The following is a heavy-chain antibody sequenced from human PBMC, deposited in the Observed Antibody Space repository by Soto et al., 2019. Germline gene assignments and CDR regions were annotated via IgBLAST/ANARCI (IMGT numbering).Heavy chain of an antibody. CDR1: GGSFSGYY. D-gene: IGHD3-22*01. CDR2: INHSGST. J-gene: IGHJ4*02. Sequence: SETLSLTCAVYGGSFSGYYWSWIRQPPGKGLEWIGEINHSGSTNYNPSLKSRVTISVDTSKNQFSLKLSSVTAADTAVYYCARGWDYYDSSGYYYEDYWGQGTLVTVSS. CDR3: ARGWDYYDSSGYYYEDY. V-gene: IGHV4-34*01.